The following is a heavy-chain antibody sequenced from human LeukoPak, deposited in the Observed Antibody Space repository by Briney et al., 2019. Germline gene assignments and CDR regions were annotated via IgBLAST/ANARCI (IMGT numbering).Heavy chain of an antibody. CDR3: ATAYRLGYCSGGSCYRYWFDP. J-gene: IGHJ5*02. D-gene: IGHD2-15*01. CDR1: GYTLTELS. CDR2: FDPEDGET. V-gene: IGHV1-24*01. Sequence: ASVKVSCKVSGYTLTELSMHWVRQAPGKGLEWMGGFDPEDGETIYAQKFQGRVTMTEDTSTDTAYMVLSSLRSEDTAVYYCATAYRLGYCSGGSCYRYWFDPWGQGTLVTVSS.